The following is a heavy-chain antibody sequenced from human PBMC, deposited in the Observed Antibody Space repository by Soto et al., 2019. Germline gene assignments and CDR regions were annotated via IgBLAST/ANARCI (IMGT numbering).Heavy chain of an antibody. D-gene: IGHD2-15*01. CDR3: AHRYCSGGSCYSGLDY. CDR1: GFSLSTSGVG. Sequence: QITLKESGPTLVKPTQTLTLTCTFSGFSLSTSGVGVGWIHQPPGKALEWLALIYWDDDKRYSPSLKSRLTITKDTSKNQVVLTMTSMDPVDTATYYCAHRYCSGGSCYSGLDYWGQGTLVTVSS. CDR2: IYWDDDK. V-gene: IGHV2-5*02. J-gene: IGHJ4*02.